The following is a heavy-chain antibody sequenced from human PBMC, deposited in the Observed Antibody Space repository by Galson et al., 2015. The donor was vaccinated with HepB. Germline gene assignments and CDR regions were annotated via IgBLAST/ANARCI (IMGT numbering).Heavy chain of an antibody. Sequence: SLRLSCAASGFTFSGSAMHWVRQASGKGLEWVGRIRSKANSYATAYAASVKGRFTISRDDSKNTAYLQMNSLKTEDTAVYYCTLPYYDVLTGSQGDEYYYYGMDVWGQGTTVTVSS. V-gene: IGHV3-73*01. D-gene: IGHD3-9*01. CDR1: GFTFSGSA. J-gene: IGHJ6*02. CDR2: IRSKANSYAT. CDR3: TLPYYDVLTGSQGDEYYYYGMDV.